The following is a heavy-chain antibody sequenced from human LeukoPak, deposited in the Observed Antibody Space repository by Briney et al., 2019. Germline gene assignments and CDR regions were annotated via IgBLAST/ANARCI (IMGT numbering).Heavy chain of an antibody. CDR1: GFTFRKHA. CDR3: AKDWSGDSDGIDN. D-gene: IGHD5-24*01. Sequence: QAGGSLRLSCVASGFTFRKHAMTWVRKAPGKGLEWVSSLRYDLERIYYSDSAKGRFTISRDNSDNTLFLQMNSLRVEDTAIYYCAKDWSGDSDGIDNWGQGTLVIVSS. J-gene: IGHJ4*02. CDR2: LRYDLERI. V-gene: IGHV3-23*01.